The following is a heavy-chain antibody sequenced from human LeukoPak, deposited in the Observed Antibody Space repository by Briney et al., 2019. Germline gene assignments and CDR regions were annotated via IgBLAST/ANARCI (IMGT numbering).Heavy chain of an antibody. CDR3: ADPPSDF. CDR2: INQDGSEK. J-gene: IGHJ4*02. CDR1: GFNFNTRW. Sequence: GGSLRLSCATSGFNFNTRWMTWVRQAPGKGLEWVANINQDGSEKYHGDSVKGRFIISRDNAKRSLFLEMSSLRAEDTAVYYCADPPSDFWGQGTLVAVSS. V-gene: IGHV3-7*01.